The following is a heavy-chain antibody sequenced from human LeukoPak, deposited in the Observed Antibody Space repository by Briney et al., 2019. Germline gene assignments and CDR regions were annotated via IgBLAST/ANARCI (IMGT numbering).Heavy chain of an antibody. D-gene: IGHD5-12*01. Sequence: SETLSLTCTVSGGSISSSSYYWGWIRQPPGKGLEWIGSIYYSGSTYYNPSLKSRVTISVDTSKNQFSLKLSSVTAADTAVYYCARVAYSGYDYRGYFDYWGQGTLVTVSS. CDR3: ARVAYSGYDYRGYFDY. J-gene: IGHJ4*02. V-gene: IGHV4-39*07. CDR1: GGSISSSSYY. CDR2: IYYSGST.